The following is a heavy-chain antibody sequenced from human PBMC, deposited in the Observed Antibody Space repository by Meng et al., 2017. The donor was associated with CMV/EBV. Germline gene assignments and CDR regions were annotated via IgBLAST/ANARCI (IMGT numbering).Heavy chain of an antibody. CDR3: GVAGNKYYFDY. Sequence: ASVKVSCKASGYTFTSYGISWVRQAPGQGLEWMGWISAYNGNTNYAQKFQGRVTITTDESTSTAYMELSSLRSEDTAVYYCGVAGNKYYFDYWGQGTLVTVSS. CDR2: ISAYNGNT. CDR1: GYTFTSYG. J-gene: IGHJ4*02. V-gene: IGHV1-18*01. D-gene: IGHD6-19*01.